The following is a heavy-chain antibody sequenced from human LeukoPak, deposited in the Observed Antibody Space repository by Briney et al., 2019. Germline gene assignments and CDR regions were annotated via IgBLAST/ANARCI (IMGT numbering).Heavy chain of an antibody. D-gene: IGHD2-2*01. J-gene: IGHJ5*02. CDR1: GFTFGDYA. CDR2: IRSKAYGGTT. Sequence: GGSLRLSCTASGFTFGDYAMSWFRQAPGKGLEWVGFIRSKAYGGTTEYAASVKGRFTISRDDSKSIAYLQMNSLRAEDTAVYYCARGRQYQLPNTWFDPWGQGTLVTVSS. CDR3: ARGRQYQLPNTWFDP. V-gene: IGHV3-49*03.